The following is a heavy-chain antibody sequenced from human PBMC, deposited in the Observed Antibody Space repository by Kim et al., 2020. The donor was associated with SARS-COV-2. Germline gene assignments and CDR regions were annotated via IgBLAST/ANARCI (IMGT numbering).Heavy chain of an antibody. Sequence: GGSLRLSCAASGFTFSNAWMSWVRQAPGKGLEWVGRIKSKTDGGTTDYAAPVKGRFTISRDDSKNTLFLQMNSLKTEDTAVYYFTTGELGQQLLGYSFDSWGQGTPVTVSS. D-gene: IGHD6-13*01. CDR3: TTGELGQQLLGYSFDS. CDR1: GFTFSNAW. V-gene: IGHV3-15*01. CDR2: IKSKTDGGTT. J-gene: IGHJ4*02.